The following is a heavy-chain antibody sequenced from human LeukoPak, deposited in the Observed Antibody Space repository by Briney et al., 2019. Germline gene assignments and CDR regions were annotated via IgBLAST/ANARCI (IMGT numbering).Heavy chain of an antibody. CDR3: ARGLEMATISLGAFDI. J-gene: IGHJ3*02. V-gene: IGHV4-34*01. Sequence: SETLSLTCAVYGGSFSGYYWSWIRQPPGKGLEWIGVINHSGSTNYIPSLKSRVTISVDTSKNQFSLKLSTVTAADTAVYYCARGLEMATISLGAFDIWGQGTMVTVSS. D-gene: IGHD5-24*01. CDR1: GGSFSGYY. CDR2: INHSGST.